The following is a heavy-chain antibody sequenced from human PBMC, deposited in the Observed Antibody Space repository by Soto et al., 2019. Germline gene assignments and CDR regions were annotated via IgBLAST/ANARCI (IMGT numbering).Heavy chain of an antibody. J-gene: IGHJ5*02. D-gene: IGHD6-13*01. CDR2: IFYAGNT. Sequence: PSETLSLTCTVSGGSISSYYWSWIRQPPGKGLEWIGYIFYAGNTYYNPSLKSRVTVSVDTSKNQFSLKLDSVTAADTAVYYCARQAAAPGIDLWFDPWGQGTLVTVSS. V-gene: IGHV4-59*04. CDR1: GGSISSYY. CDR3: ARQAAAPGIDLWFDP.